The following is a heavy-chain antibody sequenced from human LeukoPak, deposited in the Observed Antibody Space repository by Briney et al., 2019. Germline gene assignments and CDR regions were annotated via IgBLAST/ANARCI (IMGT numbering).Heavy chain of an antibody. D-gene: IGHD3-10*01. CDR2: IRRAIYGGTT. CDR3: SRAVSGYFGLYYFDS. J-gene: IGHJ4*02. CDR1: GFTFSAYA. Sequence: GGSLRLSCEASGFTFSAYAMTWVRQAPGKGLEWVGFIRRAIYGGTTEYAASVKGRFTISGDDSKTIVHLQMNSLKTEDAAVYYCSRAVSGYFGLYYFDSWGQGTLVTVSS. V-gene: IGHV3-49*04.